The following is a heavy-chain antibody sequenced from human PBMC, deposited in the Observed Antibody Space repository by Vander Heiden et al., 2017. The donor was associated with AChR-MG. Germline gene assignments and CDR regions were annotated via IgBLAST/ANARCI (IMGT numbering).Heavy chain of an antibody. CDR3: ARDGRQGRPDR. CDR2: ISSSGSTI. J-gene: IGHJ5*02. Sequence: QVQLVESGGGLVQPGGSLRLSWPASGFTFRDYHMGWTRQSPEKGLELVSHISSSGSTIYYADSVKGRFTTSRDNAKNSLYLEMNSLRAEDTAVYYCARDGRQGRPDRWGQGTLVTVSS. V-gene: IGHV3-11*01. CDR1: GFTFRDYH.